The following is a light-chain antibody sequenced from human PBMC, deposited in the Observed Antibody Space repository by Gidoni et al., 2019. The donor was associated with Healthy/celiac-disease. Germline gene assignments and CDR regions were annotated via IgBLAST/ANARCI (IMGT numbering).Light chain of an antibody. CDR1: QSVLYSSNNKNY. Sequence: DIVTTQSPDSLAVSLGERATINCKSSQSVLYSSNNKNYLAWYQQKPGQPPKLLIYWASTREAGVPDRFRGSGSGTDFTLTISSLQAEDVAVYYCQQYYSTPLTFGGGTKVEIK. V-gene: IGKV4-1*01. CDR3: QQYYSTPLT. J-gene: IGKJ4*01. CDR2: WAS.